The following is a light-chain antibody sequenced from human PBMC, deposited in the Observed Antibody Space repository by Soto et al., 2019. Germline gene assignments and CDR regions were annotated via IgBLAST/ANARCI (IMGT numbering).Light chain of an antibody. V-gene: IGLV1-51*01. CDR3: GTWDTGLSGGV. J-gene: IGLJ2*01. CDR2: DND. Sequence: QSVLTQPPSVSAAPGQRVTISCSGGTSNIGNNYVSWYQQVPGTVPKLLIYDNDKRPSGIPDRFSGSKSGTSATLGITGLQTGDEADYYCGTWDTGLSGGVFGGGTKLTVL. CDR1: TSNIGNNY.